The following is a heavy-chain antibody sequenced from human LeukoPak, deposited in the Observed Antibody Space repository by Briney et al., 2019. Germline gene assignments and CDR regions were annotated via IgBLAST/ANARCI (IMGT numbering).Heavy chain of an antibody. D-gene: IGHD2-15*01. V-gene: IGHV3-21*01. CDR1: GFTFSDYT. J-gene: IGHJ6*02. CDR3: AKDRLTYYYYGMDV. Sequence: GRSLRLSCAASGFTFSDYTMNWVRQAPGKGLEWVACITTRSSYMYYADSVKGRFTISRDNAKNSLYLQMNSLRAEDTAVYYCAKDRLTYYYYGMDVWGQGTTVTVSS. CDR2: ITTRSSYM.